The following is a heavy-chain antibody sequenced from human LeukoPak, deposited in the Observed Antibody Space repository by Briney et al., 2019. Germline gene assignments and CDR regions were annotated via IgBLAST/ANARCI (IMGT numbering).Heavy chain of an antibody. V-gene: IGHV3-53*01. CDR1: GFTVSSNY. CDR2: IYTGGST. CDR3: AREAAGYYYYCGMDV. Sequence: GGSLRLSCAASGFTVSSNYMSWVRQAPGKGLEWVSLIYTGGSTSYADSVKGRFTISRDNSKNTLYLQMNSLRAEDTAVYYCAREAAGYYYYCGMDVWGQGTAVTVSS. J-gene: IGHJ6*02. D-gene: IGHD6-13*01.